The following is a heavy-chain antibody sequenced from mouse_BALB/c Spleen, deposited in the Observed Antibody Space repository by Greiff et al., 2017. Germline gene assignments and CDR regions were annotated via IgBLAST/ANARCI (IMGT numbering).Heavy chain of an antibody. CDR2: IDPANGNT. V-gene: IGHV14-3*02. D-gene: IGHD4-1*01. J-gene: IGHJ3*01. CDR1: GFNIKDTY. Sequence: EVMLVESGAELVKPGASVKLSCTASGFNIKDTYMHWVKQRPEQGLEWIGRIDPANGNTKYDPKFQGKATITADTSSNTAYLQLSSLTSEDTAVYYCARGGTNAYWGQGTLVTVSA. CDR3: ARGGTNAY.